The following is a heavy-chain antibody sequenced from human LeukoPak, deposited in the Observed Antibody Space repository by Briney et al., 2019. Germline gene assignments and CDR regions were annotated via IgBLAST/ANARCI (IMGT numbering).Heavy chain of an antibody. CDR1: GCSISSYY. CDR2: IYYSGST. Sequence: SETLFLTCTVSGCSISSYYWNWIRQPPGKGLEWIGYIYYSGSTNYNPSLKSRVTISVDTSKNQFSLKLASVIAADTAVYYCTRDNGFFDYWGQGTLVTVFS. V-gene: IGHV4-59*01. D-gene: IGHD5-24*01. CDR3: TRDNGFFDY. J-gene: IGHJ4*02.